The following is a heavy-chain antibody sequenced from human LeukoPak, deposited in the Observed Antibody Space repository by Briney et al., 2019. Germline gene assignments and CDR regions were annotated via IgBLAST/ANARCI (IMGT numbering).Heavy chain of an antibody. J-gene: IGHJ6*02. V-gene: IGHV1-69*13. D-gene: IGHD3-10*01. CDR1: GGTFSSYA. CDR3: ARAYGGYYGSGSFPYYYYYYGMDV. Sequence: SVKVSCKASGGTFSSYAISWVRQAPGQGLEWMGGIIPIFGTANYAQKFQGRVTITADESTSTAYMELSGLRSEDTAVYYCARAYGGYYGSGSFPYYYYYYGMDVWGQGTTVTVSS. CDR2: IIPIFGTA.